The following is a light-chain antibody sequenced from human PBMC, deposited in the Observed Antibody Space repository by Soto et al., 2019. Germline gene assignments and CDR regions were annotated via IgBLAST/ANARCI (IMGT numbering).Light chain of an antibody. CDR1: SSDVGGYNY. Sequence: QSALTQPRSASGSPGQSITISCTGTSSDVGGYNYVSWYQQHPAKAPKLIIFDVSKRPSGVPNRFSGSKSGNTASLTISGLRAEDEADYYCCSYVDRNTYVVGTGSKLTVL. CDR2: DVS. J-gene: IGLJ1*01. CDR3: CSYVDRNTYV. V-gene: IGLV2-11*01.